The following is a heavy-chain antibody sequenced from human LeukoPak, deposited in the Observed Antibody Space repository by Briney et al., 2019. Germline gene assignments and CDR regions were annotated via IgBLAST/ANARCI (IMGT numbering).Heavy chain of an antibody. Sequence: GGSLRLSCAASGFTFSSYGMHWVRQAPGKGLEWVAVIWYDGSNKYYADSVKGRFPISRDNSKNTLYLQMNSLRAEDTAVYYCAREGYYYDSSGYYFDYWGQGTLVTVSS. CDR1: GFTFSSYG. V-gene: IGHV3-33*01. J-gene: IGHJ4*02. CDR3: AREGYYYDSSGYYFDY. D-gene: IGHD3-22*01. CDR2: IWYDGSNK.